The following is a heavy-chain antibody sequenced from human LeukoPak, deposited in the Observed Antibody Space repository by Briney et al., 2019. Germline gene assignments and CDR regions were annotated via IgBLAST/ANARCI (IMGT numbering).Heavy chain of an antibody. CDR2: INHSGST. V-gene: IGHV4-34*01. CDR3: ARGRNLWFGELWGL. D-gene: IGHD3-10*01. Sequence: SSETLSLTCAVYGGSFSGYYWSWIRQLPGKGLEWIGEINHSGSTNYNPSLKSRVTISVDTSKNQFSLKLSSVTAADTAVYYCARGRNLWFGELWGLWGQGTLVTVSS. CDR1: GGSFSGYY. J-gene: IGHJ4*02.